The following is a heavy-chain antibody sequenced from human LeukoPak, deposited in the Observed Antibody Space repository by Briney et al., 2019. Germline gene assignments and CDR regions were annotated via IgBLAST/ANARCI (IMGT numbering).Heavy chain of an antibody. J-gene: IGHJ4*02. CDR2: INEGGSVI. Sequence: GGSLRLSCAASGFTFSGYWMHWVRQAPGQGQEWVSRINEGGSVISYADSVKGRRTTSRENAKNTVYLQMDSLRAEDTAVYYCVRDLILTWTPGDDFDHWGQGTLVTVSS. CDR1: GFTFSGYW. D-gene: IGHD3-16*01. CDR3: VRDLILTWTPGDDFDH. V-gene: IGHV3-74*01.